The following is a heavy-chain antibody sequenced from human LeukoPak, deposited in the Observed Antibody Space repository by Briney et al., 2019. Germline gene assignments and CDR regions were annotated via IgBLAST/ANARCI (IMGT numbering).Heavy chain of an antibody. J-gene: IGHJ3*02. CDR2: ISSSGSTI. V-gene: IGHV3-11*04. D-gene: IGHD3-22*01. Sequence: GGSLRLFWSASGFNFSDYYMRWIRQAPGKGLEWVSYISSSGSTIYYADSVKGRFTISRDNAKNSLYLQMNSLRAEDTAVYYCARVGYYDGSGGDAFDIWGQGTMVTVSS. CDR1: GFNFSDYY. CDR3: ARVGYYDGSGGDAFDI.